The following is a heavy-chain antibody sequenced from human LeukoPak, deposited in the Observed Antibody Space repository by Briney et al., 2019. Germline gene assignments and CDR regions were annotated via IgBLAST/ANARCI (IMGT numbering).Heavy chain of an antibody. CDR2: IKSDGST. Sequence: GGSLRLSCAASGFTFGSYWIHWVRQAPGKGLVWVSRIKSDGSTNYADSVKGRFTISRDNAKNTVSLQMNSLRAEDTGVYYCARAPSGIGGYDPEYFRHWGQGTLVTVSS. D-gene: IGHD3-22*01. J-gene: IGHJ1*01. CDR1: GFTFGSYW. CDR3: ARAPSGIGGYDPEYFRH. V-gene: IGHV3-74*01.